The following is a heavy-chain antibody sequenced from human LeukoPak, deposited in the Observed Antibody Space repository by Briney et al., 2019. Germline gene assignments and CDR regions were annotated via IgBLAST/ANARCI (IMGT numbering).Heavy chain of an antibody. CDR1: GFTFSSYG. D-gene: IGHD1-26*01. Sequence: PGGSLRLSCAASGFTFSSYGMHWVRQAPGKGLEWVAVISYDGSNKYYADSVKGRFTFSRDNSKNTLYLQMNSLRAEDTAVYYCAKDPSGSYYYFDYWGQGTLVTVSS. V-gene: IGHV3-30*18. CDR2: ISYDGSNK. CDR3: AKDPSGSYYYFDY. J-gene: IGHJ4*02.